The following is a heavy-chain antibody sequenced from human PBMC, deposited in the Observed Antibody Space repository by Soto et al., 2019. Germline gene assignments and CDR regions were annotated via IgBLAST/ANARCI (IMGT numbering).Heavy chain of an antibody. Sequence: SVKVSCKASGGTFSSYAISWVRQAPGQGLEWMGGIIPIFGTVNYAQRFQGRVTITADESTSTAYMELSSLRSEDTAVYYCARAAGYYYYYYGMDVWGQGTTVTVSS. J-gene: IGHJ6*02. V-gene: IGHV1-69*13. CDR1: GGTFSSYA. CDR3: ARAAGYYYYYYGMDV. CDR2: IIPIFGTV.